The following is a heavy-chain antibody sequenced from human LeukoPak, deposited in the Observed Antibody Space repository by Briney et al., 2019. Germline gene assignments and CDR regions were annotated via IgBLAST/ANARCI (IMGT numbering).Heavy chain of an antibody. CDR1: GFTFSSYW. CDR3: ARATLGYCSSTSCYTGYIDY. J-gene: IGHJ4*02. CDR2: IKQDGSEK. Sequence: GGSLRLSCAASGFTFSSYWMSWVRQAPEKGLEWVANIKQDGSEKYYVDSVKGRFTISRDNAKNSLYLQMNSLRAEDTAVYYCARATLGYCSSTSCYTGYIDYWGQGTLVTVSS. D-gene: IGHD2-2*02. V-gene: IGHV3-7*01.